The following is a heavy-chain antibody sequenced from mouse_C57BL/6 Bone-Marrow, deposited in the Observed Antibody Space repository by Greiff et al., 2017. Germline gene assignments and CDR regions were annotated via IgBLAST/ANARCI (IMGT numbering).Heavy chain of an antibody. CDR3: AISGPRGRSFDY. D-gene: IGHD3-1*01. CDR1: GYTFTSYW. V-gene: IGHV1-55*01. CDR2: IYPTSGRT. Sequence: VQLQQPGAELVKPGASVKMSCKASGYTFTSYWITWVKQRPGQGLEWIGDIYPTSGRTNYNEKFKSKAILTVDTSSNTAYMQLSSLTSEDSAVFYCAISGPRGRSFDYWGQGTTLTVSS. J-gene: IGHJ2*01.